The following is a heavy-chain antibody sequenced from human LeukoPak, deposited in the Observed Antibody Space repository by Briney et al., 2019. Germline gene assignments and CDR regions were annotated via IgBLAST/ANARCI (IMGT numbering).Heavy chain of an antibody. D-gene: IGHD5-18*01. J-gene: IGHJ4*02. CDR1: GGSFSGYY. Sequence: PSETLSLTCAVYGGSFSGYYWSWIRQPPGKGLEWIGEINHSGSTNYSPSLKSRVTISVDTSKNQFSLKLSSVTAADTAVYYCARTDSYGYYFDYWGQGTLVTVSS. V-gene: IGHV4-34*01. CDR3: ARTDSYGYYFDY. CDR2: INHSGST.